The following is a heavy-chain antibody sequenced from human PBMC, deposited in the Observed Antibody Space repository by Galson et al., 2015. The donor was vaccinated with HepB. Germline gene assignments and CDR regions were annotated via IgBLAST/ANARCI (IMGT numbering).Heavy chain of an antibody. J-gene: IGHJ4*02. D-gene: IGHD6-19*01. V-gene: IGHV3-64*01. CDR2: ISNNGDST. Sequence: SLRLSCAASGFNFGSYAMHWVRQAPGKGLGYVSAISNNGDSTYYANSVQGRFTVSRDNSKNTLYLQMGSLRVEDMAVYYCARDMSTGGSGWPVDYWGQGTQVTVSS. CDR1: GFNFGSYA. CDR3: ARDMSTGGSGWPVDY.